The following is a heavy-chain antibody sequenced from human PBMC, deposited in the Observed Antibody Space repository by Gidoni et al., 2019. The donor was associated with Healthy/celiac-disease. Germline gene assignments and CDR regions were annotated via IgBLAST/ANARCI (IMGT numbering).Heavy chain of an antibody. Sequence: EVQLVESGGGLVKPGGSLRLSCAASGFTFSNAWMRWVRQAPGKGLEWVGRIKSKTDGGTTDYAAPVKGRFTISRDDSKNTLYLQMNSLKTEDTAVYYCTTDPPNYYDSSGNPFDYWGQGTLVTVSS. CDR3: TTDPPNYYDSSGNPFDY. V-gene: IGHV3-15*01. D-gene: IGHD3-22*01. CDR1: GFTFSNAW. CDR2: IKSKTDGGTT. J-gene: IGHJ4*02.